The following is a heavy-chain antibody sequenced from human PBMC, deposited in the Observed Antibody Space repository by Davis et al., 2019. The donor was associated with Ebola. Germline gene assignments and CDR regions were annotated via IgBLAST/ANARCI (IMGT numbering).Heavy chain of an antibody. J-gene: IGHJ6*02. V-gene: IGHV3-48*01. CDR1: GFTFSSYS. CDR2: ISSSSSTI. D-gene: IGHD2-2*02. Sequence: GESLKISCAASGFTFSSYSMNWVRQAPGKGLEWVSYISSSSSTIYYADSVKGRFTISRDNAKNSLYLQMNSLRAEDTAVYYCARGCSGTSCYTRPYYYYYGMDVWGQGTTVTVSS. CDR3: ARGCSGTSCYTRPYYYYYGMDV.